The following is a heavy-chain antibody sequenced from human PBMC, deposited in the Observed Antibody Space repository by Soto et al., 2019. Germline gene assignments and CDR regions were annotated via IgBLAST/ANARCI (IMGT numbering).Heavy chain of an antibody. J-gene: IGHJ6*02. V-gene: IGHV3-7*01. CDR1: GIPFSNLW. Sequence: GGSLRLSCATSGIPFSNLWMTWVRQAPGKGLEWVANIKQDGSEKNYVDSVKGRFTISRDNAKDALYLQMNSLRAEDTAVYYCARAFRGVADTGGMDVWGQGTTVTVSS. CDR2: IKQDGSEK. CDR3: ARAFRGVADTGGMDV. D-gene: IGHD6-19*01.